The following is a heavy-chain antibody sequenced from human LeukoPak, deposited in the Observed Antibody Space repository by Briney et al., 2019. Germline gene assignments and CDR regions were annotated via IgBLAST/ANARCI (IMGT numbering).Heavy chain of an antibody. D-gene: IGHD2-21*01. CDR1: GGSISRYY. CDR2: IFYNGST. V-gene: IGHV4-59*01. Sequence: SETLSLTCTVSGGSISRYYWSWIRQSPGKGLEWIGYIFYNGSTHYNPSLRSRVTISVDTSKNQFSLRLSSVTAADTAVYYCARVWSEATNWFDSWGQGTLVTVSS. CDR3: ARVWSEATNWFDS. J-gene: IGHJ5*01.